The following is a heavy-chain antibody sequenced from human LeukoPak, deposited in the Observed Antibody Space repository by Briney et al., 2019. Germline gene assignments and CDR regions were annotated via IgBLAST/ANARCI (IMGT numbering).Heavy chain of an antibody. J-gene: IGHJ4*02. CDR1: GFTFSNSD. V-gene: IGHV3-23*01. CDR2: ISPRGTST. D-gene: IGHD2-21*01. CDR3: AKSRAIDH. Sequence: GGSLRLSCAASGFTFSNSDMAWVRQAPGKGLEWLSLISPRGTSTFYADSVKGRFTISRDNFRDMLFLQMNSLRAEDTAVYYCAKSRAIDHWGQGTPVIVSS.